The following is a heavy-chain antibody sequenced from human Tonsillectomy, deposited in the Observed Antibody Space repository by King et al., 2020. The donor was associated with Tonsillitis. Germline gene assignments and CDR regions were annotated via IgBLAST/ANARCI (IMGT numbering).Heavy chain of an antibody. Sequence: VQLVESGGGLVQPGGSLRLSCAASGFTFSNYAMTWVRQAPGKGLEWVSTMSGSGDSTYYADSVKGRFTISRDNSKNTLYLQLSGLRAEDTAVYYCAKITDFDFRFDPWGLGTLVTVSS. CDR2: MSGSGDST. V-gene: IGHV3-23*04. D-gene: IGHD3/OR15-3a*01. CDR3: AKITDFDFRFDP. CDR1: GFTFSNYA. J-gene: IGHJ5*02.